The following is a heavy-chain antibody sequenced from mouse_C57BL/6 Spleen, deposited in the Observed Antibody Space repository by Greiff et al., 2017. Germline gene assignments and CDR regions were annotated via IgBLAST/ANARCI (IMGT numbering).Heavy chain of an antibody. Sequence: EVQRVESGGGLVQPGGSLKLSCAASGFTFSDYGMAWVRQAPRKGPEWVAFISNLAYSIYYADTVTGRFTIARENAKNTLYLEMSSLRSEDTAMYYCARTVVSYWYFGVWGTGTTVTVSS. CDR1: GFTFSDYG. CDR3: ARTVVSYWYFGV. CDR2: ISNLAYSI. V-gene: IGHV5-15*01. D-gene: IGHD1-1*01. J-gene: IGHJ1*03.